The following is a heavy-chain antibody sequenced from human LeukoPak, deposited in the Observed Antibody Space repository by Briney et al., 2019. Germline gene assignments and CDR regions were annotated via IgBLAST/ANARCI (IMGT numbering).Heavy chain of an antibody. D-gene: IGHD6-6*01. Sequence: PGGSLRLSCAASGFTFSSYAMNWVRQAPGKGLEWVSAISGSGGSTYYADSVKGRLTISRDTSKNTLYLQMNSLRAEDTAVYYCARARPYYYYGMDAWGQGTTVTVSS. CDR2: ISGSGGST. V-gene: IGHV3-23*01. J-gene: IGHJ6*02. CDR3: ARARPYYYYGMDA. CDR1: GFTFSSYA.